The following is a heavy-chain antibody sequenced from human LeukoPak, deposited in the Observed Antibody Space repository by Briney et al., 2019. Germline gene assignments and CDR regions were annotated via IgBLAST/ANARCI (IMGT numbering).Heavy chain of an antibody. V-gene: IGHV3-53*01. CDR3: ASQDYYDSSGFDY. CDR2: IYSGGST. CDR1: VFTVSSNY. Sequence: PGGSLRLSCAASVFTVSSNYMSWVRQAPGKGLEWVSVIYSGGSTYYADSVKGRFTISRDNSKNTLYLQMNSLRAEDTAVYYCASQDYYDSSGFDYWGQGTLVTVSS. J-gene: IGHJ4*02. D-gene: IGHD3-22*01.